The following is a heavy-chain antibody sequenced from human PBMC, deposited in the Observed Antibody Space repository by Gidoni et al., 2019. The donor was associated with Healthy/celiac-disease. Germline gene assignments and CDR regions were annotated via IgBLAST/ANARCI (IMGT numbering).Heavy chain of an antibody. V-gene: IGHV1-69*01. D-gene: IGHD3-16*01. Sequence: QVQLVQSGAEVKKPGSSVKVSCKASGGTFSSHAISWVRQAPGQGLEWMGGIIPIFGTANYAQKFQGRVTITADESTSTAYMELSSLRSEDTAVYYCARGNNRVRLLGHAPTENYYYYYMDVWGKGTTVTVSS. CDR2: IIPIFGTA. CDR1: GGTFSSHA. CDR3: ARGNNRVRLLGHAPTENYYYYYMDV. J-gene: IGHJ6*03.